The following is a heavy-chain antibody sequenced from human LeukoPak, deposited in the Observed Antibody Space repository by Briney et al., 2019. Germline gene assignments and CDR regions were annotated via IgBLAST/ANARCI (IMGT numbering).Heavy chain of an antibody. CDR3: ARPTPEYMVRGVISQEYYFDY. CDR2: I. J-gene: IGHJ4*02. Sequence: IYYAHSVKGRFTISRDNAKNSLYLQMNSLRAEDTAVYYCARPTPEYMVRGVISQEYYFDYWGQGTLVX. D-gene: IGHD3-10*01. V-gene: IGHV3-48*04.